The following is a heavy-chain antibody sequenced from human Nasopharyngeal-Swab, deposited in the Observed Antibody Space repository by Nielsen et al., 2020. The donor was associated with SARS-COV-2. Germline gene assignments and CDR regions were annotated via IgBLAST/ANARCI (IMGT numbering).Heavy chain of an antibody. Sequence: GESLKISCAASGFIFSDSAIHWVRQASGKGLEWVGRVRSKGNNYATAYSASVKGRFIIFRDDPTNTAYLQMNSLKTEGTAMYYCTRCGGGCYSGRDYWGQGTLVTVSS. V-gene: IGHV3-73*01. J-gene: IGHJ4*02. CDR1: GFIFSDSA. CDR2: VRSKGNNYAT. CDR3: TRCGGGCYSGRDY. D-gene: IGHD2-15*01.